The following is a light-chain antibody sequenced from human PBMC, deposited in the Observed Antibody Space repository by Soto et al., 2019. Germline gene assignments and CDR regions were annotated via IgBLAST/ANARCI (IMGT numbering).Light chain of an antibody. Sequence: QSVRKQPASVSGSPGQAITISCTGTSSDVGGYNFVSWYQQHPGKAPTLIIYEVTKRPSGVPDRFSGSKSGNTASLTVSGLQAEDEADYYCSSYSGTNNYVFGTGTKV. CDR3: SSYSGTNNYV. J-gene: IGLJ1*01. CDR1: SSDVGGYNF. CDR2: EVT. V-gene: IGLV2-8*01.